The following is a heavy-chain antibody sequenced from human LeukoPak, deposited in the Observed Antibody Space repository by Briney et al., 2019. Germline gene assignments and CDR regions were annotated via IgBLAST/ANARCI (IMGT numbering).Heavy chain of an antibody. CDR3: AKDFYGDYVDYFDY. D-gene: IGHD4-17*01. CDR1: GFTVSSNS. Sequence: GGSLRLSCAASGFTVSSNSMSWVRQAPGKGLEWVSLIYSGGSTYYADSVKGRFTISRDNSKNTLYLQMNSLRAEDTAVYYCAKDFYGDYVDYFDYWGQGTLVTVSS. J-gene: IGHJ4*02. CDR2: IYSGGST. V-gene: IGHV3-53*01.